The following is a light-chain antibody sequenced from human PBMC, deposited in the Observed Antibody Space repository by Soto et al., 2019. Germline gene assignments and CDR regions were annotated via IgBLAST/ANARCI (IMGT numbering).Light chain of an antibody. CDR1: QSMGRW. CDR3: QQYNNYPYT. Sequence: DIKMTQSPSTLSASVGDRVIITCRASQSMGRWLAWYQQKPGTAPKLLIYKASTLESGVPSSFSGSGSGTEFTLTISSLQPDDFATYYCQQYNNYPYTCGQGTKLEIK. CDR2: KAS. J-gene: IGKJ2*01. V-gene: IGKV1-5*03.